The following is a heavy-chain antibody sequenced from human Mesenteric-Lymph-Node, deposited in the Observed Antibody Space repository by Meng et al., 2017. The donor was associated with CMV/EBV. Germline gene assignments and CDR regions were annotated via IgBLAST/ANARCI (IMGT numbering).Heavy chain of an antibody. D-gene: IGHD3-9*01. Sequence: ASVKVSCKASGYTFTDYYMHWVRQAPGQGLEWMGWINPKSGETNYAQRFQGRVTMTRDTSFSAAYMGLNRLTSDDTAIYYCARERNAGYNDAFDIWGQGTLVTVSS. V-gene: IGHV1-2*02. CDR1: GYTFTDYY. CDR2: INPKSGET. J-gene: IGHJ3*02. CDR3: ARERNAGYNDAFDI.